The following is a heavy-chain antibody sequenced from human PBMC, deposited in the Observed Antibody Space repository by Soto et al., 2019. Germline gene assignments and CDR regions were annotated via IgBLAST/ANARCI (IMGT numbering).Heavy chain of an antibody. CDR2: IHYSGST. CDR1: GGSISGYY. J-gene: IGHJ4*02. CDR3: AKSTRPRSGSYLYYFAF. Sequence: SETLSLTCTVSGGSISGYYWSWIRQPPGKGLEWIGFIHYSGSTTYNPSLKSRVTISVDMSKKHFSLKVRSVTAADTAVYYCAKSTRPRSGSYLYYFAFWGQGTLVTVSS. D-gene: IGHD1-26*01. V-gene: IGHV4-59*01.